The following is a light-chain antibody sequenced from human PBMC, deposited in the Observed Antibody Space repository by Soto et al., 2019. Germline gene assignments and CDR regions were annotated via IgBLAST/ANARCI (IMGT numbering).Light chain of an antibody. Sequence: QSALTQPRSVSGSPGQSVTISCTGTSGDVGGYKYVSWYQQHPGKAPKLMIYDVNKWPSGVPDRFSGSKSGNTASLTISGLQAEDEADYYCCSYAGSYTVLFGGGTKLTVL. CDR2: DVN. CDR1: SGDVGGYKY. V-gene: IGLV2-11*01. CDR3: CSYAGSYTVL. J-gene: IGLJ2*01.